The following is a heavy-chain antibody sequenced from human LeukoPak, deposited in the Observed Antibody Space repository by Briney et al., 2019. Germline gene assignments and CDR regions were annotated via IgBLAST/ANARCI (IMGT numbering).Heavy chain of an antibody. CDR1: GYSFTGYY. J-gene: IGHJ5*02. D-gene: IGHD6-13*01. V-gene: IGHV1-2*02. CDR2: INPNNGGT. CDR3: ARDRAAGGHNWFDP. Sequence: ASVKVSCKASGYSFTGYYIHWVRQAPGQGPERMGWINPNNGGTNYAQKFQGRVTMTRDTSINTAYMELSSLRSDDTAVYYCARDRAAGGHNWFDPWGQGTLVTVSS.